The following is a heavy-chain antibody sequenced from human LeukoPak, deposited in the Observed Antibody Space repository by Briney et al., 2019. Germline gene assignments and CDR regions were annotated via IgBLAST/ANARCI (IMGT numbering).Heavy chain of an antibody. Sequence: SETLSLTCTVSGGSISSGDYYWSWIRQPRGKGLEWIGYIYYSGSTYYNPSLKSRVTISVDTSKNQFSLKLSSVTAADTAVYYCARERYYDSLAEFDPWGQGTLVTVSS. J-gene: IGHJ5*02. CDR3: ARERYYDSLAEFDP. CDR2: IYYSGST. D-gene: IGHD3-22*01. CDR1: GGSISSGDYY. V-gene: IGHV4-30-4*01.